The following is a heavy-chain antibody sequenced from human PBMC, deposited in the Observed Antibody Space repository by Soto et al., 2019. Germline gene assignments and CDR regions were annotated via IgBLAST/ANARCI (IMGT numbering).Heavy chain of an antibody. J-gene: IGHJ4*02. CDR1: GFTLSDFY. Sequence: GGSLRLSCAASGFTLSDFYMSWIRQAPGKGLEWVSYISSSGRTIFYADSVRGRFTISRDNAENSLFLQMNSLRGEDTAVYNCARETEAFDYWGQGTLVTVSS. D-gene: IGHD1-1*01. CDR3: ARETEAFDY. V-gene: IGHV3-11*04. CDR2: ISSSGRTI.